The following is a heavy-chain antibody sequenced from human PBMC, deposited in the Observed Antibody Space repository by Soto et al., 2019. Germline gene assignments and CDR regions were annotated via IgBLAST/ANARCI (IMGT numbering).Heavy chain of an antibody. CDR2: FDPEDGET. CDR3: ATQSRGRSSSFY. D-gene: IGHD6-6*01. V-gene: IGHV1-24*01. CDR1: GYTLTELS. Sequence: ASVKVSCKVSGYTLTELSMHWVRQAPGKGLEWMGGFDPEDGETIYAQKFQGRVTMTEDTSTDTAYMELSSLRSEDTAVYYCATQSRGRSSSFYRGQGSSVIVSS. J-gene: IGHJ4*02.